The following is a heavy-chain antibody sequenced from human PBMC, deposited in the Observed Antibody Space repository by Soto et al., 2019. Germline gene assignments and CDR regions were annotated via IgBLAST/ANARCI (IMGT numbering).Heavy chain of an antibody. CDR1: GGSISSYY. J-gene: IGHJ4*02. CDR2: IYYSGST. D-gene: IGHD4-4*01. V-gene: IGHV4-59*01. Sequence: PSETLSLTCTVSGGSISSYYWSWTRQPPGKGLEWIGYIYYSGSTNYNPSLKSRVTISVDTSKNQFSLKLSSVTAADTAVYYCARGGSTLTTRKGIYFDYWGQGTLVTVSS. CDR3: ARGGSTLTTRKGIYFDY.